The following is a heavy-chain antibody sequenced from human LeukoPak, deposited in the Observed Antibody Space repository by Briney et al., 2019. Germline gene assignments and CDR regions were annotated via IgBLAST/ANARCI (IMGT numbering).Heavy chain of an antibody. Sequence: PGGTLRLSCAASGFTFSSDGMHWVRQAPRKRLEWGAVICYDGSNTYYAASVKGRFTISRDNSKNTLYPQMNSLRAEDTAVYYCAKDWKQLAPQSAYFDFWGQGTLVTASP. CDR1: GFTFSSDG. V-gene: IGHV3-33*06. D-gene: IGHD5-18*01. CDR2: ICYDGSNT. CDR3: AKDWKQLAPQSAYFDF. J-gene: IGHJ4*02.